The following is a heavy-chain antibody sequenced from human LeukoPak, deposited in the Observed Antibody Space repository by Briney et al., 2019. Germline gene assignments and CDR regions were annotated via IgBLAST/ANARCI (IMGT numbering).Heavy chain of an antibody. V-gene: IGHV3-30*18. J-gene: IGHJ4*02. Sequence: PGGSLRLSCAASGFTFSSYGMHWVRQAPGKGLEWVAVISYDGSNKYYADSVKGRFTISRDNSKNTLYLQMNSLRAEDTAVYYCAKEEWELLLDYWGQGTLVTVSS. CDR2: ISYDGSNK. D-gene: IGHD1-26*01. CDR3: AKEEWELLLDY. CDR1: GFTFSSYG.